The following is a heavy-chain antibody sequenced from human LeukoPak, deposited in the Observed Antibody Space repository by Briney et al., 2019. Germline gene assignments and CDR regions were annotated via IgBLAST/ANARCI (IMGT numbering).Heavy chain of an antibody. CDR2: IKQDGSEK. J-gene: IGHJ6*03. Sequence: GGSLRLSCAASGFTFSSYWMSWVRQAPGKGLEWVANIKQDGSEKYYVDSVKGRFTISRDNAKNSLYLQMNSLRAEDTAVYYCARAGYCSSTSCYYYYYYTDVWGKGTTVTVSS. V-gene: IGHV3-7*01. CDR1: GFTFSSYW. CDR3: ARAGYCSSTSCYYYYYYTDV. D-gene: IGHD2-2*01.